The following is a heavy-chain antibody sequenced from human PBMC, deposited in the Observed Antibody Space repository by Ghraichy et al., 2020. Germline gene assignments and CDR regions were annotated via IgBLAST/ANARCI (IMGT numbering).Heavy chain of an antibody. CDR3: ARRSSGYFDY. Sequence: SLNISCAASGFTFSNYGMYWVRQAPGKGLEWVAVIWYDGSDKYYADSVKGRFTISRDNSKNTLYLQMNSLRAEDSAVYYCARRSSGYFDYWGQGTLVTVSS. J-gene: IGHJ4*02. V-gene: IGHV3-33*01. CDR2: IWYDGSDK. D-gene: IGHD6-19*01. CDR1: GFTFSNYG.